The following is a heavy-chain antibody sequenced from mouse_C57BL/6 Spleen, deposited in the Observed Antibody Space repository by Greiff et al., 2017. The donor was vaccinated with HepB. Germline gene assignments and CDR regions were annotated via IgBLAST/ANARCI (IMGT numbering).Heavy chain of an antibody. J-gene: IGHJ3*01. CDR1: GYTFTSYW. Sequence: QVHVKQSGTELVKPGASVKLSCKASGYTFTSYWMHWVKQRPGQGLEWIGNINPSNGGTNYNEKFKSKATLTVDKSSSTAYMQLSSLTSEDSAVYYCARSLYYGSPWFAYWGQGTLVTVSA. V-gene: IGHV1-53*01. CDR3: ARSLYYGSPWFAY. CDR2: INPSNGGT. D-gene: IGHD1-1*01.